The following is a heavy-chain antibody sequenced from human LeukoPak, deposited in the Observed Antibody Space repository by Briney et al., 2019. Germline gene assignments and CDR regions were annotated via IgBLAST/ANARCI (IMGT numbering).Heavy chain of an antibody. D-gene: IGHD1-26*01. V-gene: IGHV3-23*01. CDR3: ARSTVGTSCCTAVDY. CDR2: ISAGGDRT. J-gene: IGHJ4*02. CDR1: GFTFSTYA. Sequence: GGSLRLSCAASGFTFSTYAMTWVRQAPGKGLEWVSGISAGGDRTYYADSVKGRFSISRDNSKNTLYLQMNSLRAEDTAEYYCARSTVGTSCCTAVDYWGQGTLVTVSS.